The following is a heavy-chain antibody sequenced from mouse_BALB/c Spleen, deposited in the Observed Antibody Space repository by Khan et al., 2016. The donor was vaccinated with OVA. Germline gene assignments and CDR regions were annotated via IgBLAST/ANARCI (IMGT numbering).Heavy chain of an antibody. D-gene: IGHD2-4*01. CDR3: AREGITGAWFTY. CDR2: IDPGNGYT. CDR1: GYTFTSYT. J-gene: IGHJ3*01. V-gene: IGHV1-4*02. Sequence: VQLQQSAGELARPGASVKMSCKASGYTFTSYTMQWVKQRPGQGLEWLGYIDPGNGYTDYNQKFKDKTTLTADKSSNTVYMQLTSLTSEDSAVYFWAREGITGAWFTYWGQGTLVTGSA.